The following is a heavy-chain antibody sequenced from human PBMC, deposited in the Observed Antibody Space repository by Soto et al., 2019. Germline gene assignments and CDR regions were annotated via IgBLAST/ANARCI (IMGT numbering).Heavy chain of an antibody. CDR3: ATNVRDHDGLTGTSYYFDS. D-gene: IGHD3-9*01. J-gene: IGHJ4*02. V-gene: IGHV1-24*01. CDR2: FDPEDHET. Sequence: ASVKVSCKVSGYTLRELSMHWVRQTPGKGLEWMGGFDPEDHETFYTQEFQGRVAMTEDTSTETAHMELRSLRPEDTARYYCATNVRDHDGLTGTSYYFDSWGQGTLVTVSS. CDR1: GYTLRELS.